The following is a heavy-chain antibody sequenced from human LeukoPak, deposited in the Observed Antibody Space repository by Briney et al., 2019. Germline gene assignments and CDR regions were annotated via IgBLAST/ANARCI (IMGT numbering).Heavy chain of an antibody. CDR2: ISAYNGNT. J-gene: IGHJ4*02. CDR1: GYTFTSYG. CDR3: ARGRTVTTRPLN. V-gene: IGHV1-18*01. D-gene: IGHD4-17*01. Sequence: ASVRVSCKASGYTFTSYGISWVRQAPGQGLEWMGWISAYNGNTNYAQKVQGRVTMTTDTSTSTAYMELRSLRSDDTAVYYCARGRTVTTRPLNRGQGALVTVSS.